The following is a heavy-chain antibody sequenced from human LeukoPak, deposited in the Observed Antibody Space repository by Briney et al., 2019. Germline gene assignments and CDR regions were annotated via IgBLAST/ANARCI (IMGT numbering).Heavy chain of an antibody. CDR3: SMTTVTTFPYKWFDP. D-gene: IGHD4-17*01. CDR1: GGSISSGDYY. V-gene: IGHV4-30-4*01. CDR2: ICYSGST. J-gene: IGHJ5*02. Sequence: KASETLSLTCSVSGGSISSGDYYWSWIRQPPGKGLEWIGYICYSGSTYYNPSLKSRVTISVDTSKNQFSLKLSSVTAADTAVYYCSMTTVTTFPYKWFDPWGQGTLVTVSS.